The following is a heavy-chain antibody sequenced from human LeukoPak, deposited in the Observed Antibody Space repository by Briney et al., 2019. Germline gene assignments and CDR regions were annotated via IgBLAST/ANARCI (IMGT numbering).Heavy chain of an antibody. D-gene: IGHD4-17*01. CDR3: ARCSDKYGDYGHY. CDR1: GFTFSNYA. CDR2: ISYDGTNK. J-gene: IGHJ4*02. Sequence: GGSLRLSCAASGFTFSNYAMHWVRQAPGKGLEWVAVISYDGTNKYCADSVKGRFSISRDNAKNTLYLQMDSLRAEDTAVYYCARCSDKYGDYGHYWGQGTLVTVSS. V-gene: IGHV3-30-3*01.